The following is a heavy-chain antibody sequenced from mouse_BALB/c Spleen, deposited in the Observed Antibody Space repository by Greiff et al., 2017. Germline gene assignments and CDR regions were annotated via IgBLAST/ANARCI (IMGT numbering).Heavy chain of an antibody. CDR3: ARNFGTTVVVDYYAMDY. Sequence: QVQLKQSGPGLVAPSQSLSITCTVSGFSLSRYSVHWVRQPPGKGLEWLGMIWGGGSTDYNSALKSRLSISKDNSKSQVFLKMNSLQTDDTAMYYCARNFGTTVVVDYYAMDYWGQGTSVTVSS. CDR2: IWGGGST. D-gene: IGHD1-1*01. V-gene: IGHV2-6-4*01. J-gene: IGHJ4*01. CDR1: GFSLSRYS.